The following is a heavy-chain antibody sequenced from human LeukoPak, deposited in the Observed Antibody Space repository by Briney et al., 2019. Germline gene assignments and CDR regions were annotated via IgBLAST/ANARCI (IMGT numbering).Heavy chain of an antibody. CDR1: GGSISSYY. CDR2: IYYSGST. J-gene: IGHJ4*02. CDR3: ARETSESAYGY. Sequence: SETLSLTCTVSGGSISSYYWSWIRQPPGKGLEWIGYIYYSGSTNYNPSLKSRVTISVDTSKNQFSLKLSSVTAADTAVYYCARETSESAYGYWGQGTLVTVSS. V-gene: IGHV4-59*01. D-gene: IGHD3-3*01.